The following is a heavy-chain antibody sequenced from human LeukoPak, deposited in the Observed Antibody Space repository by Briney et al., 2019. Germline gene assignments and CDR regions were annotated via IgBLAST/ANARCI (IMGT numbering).Heavy chain of an antibody. V-gene: IGHV3-23*01. Sequence: GGSLRLSCAASGFTLSNYWMGWVRQAPGKGLEWVSAISGSGGGTYYADSVKGRFTISRDNSKNTLYLQMNSLRAEDTAVYYCAKLLYYYDSSQPYWGQGTLVTVSS. CDR1: GFTLSNYW. D-gene: IGHD3-22*01. CDR2: ISGSGGGT. CDR3: AKLLYYYDSSQPY. J-gene: IGHJ4*02.